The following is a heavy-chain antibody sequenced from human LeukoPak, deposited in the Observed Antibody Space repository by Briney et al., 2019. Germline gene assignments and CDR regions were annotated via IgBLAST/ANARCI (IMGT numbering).Heavy chain of an antibody. J-gene: IGHJ5*02. Sequence: ASVKVSCKASGYTFTSYGISWVRQAPGQGLEWMGWISAYNGNTNYAQKLQGRVTMTTDTSTSTAYMELRSLRSDDTAVYYCARVRGGHSILWFGESYWFDPWGQGTLVTVSS. V-gene: IGHV1-18*01. D-gene: IGHD3-10*01. CDR3: ARVRGGHSILWFGESYWFDP. CDR1: GYTFTSYG. CDR2: ISAYNGNT.